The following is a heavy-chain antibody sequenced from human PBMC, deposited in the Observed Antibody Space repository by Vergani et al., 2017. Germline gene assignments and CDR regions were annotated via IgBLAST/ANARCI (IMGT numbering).Heavy chain of an antibody. CDR3: ARGVWDCTHIRCSPPSY. CDR2: ISGSSSYV. J-gene: IGHJ4*02. D-gene: IGHD2-8*01. CDR1: GFSFSSYS. Sequence: EVQLVEYGGGLVKPGGSLRLSCAASGFSFSSYSMNWVRQAPGKGLEWVASISGSSSYVFYRDSVEGRFTITRDNAKKSVYLQMNSLRAEDTAMYFCARGVWDCTHIRCSPPSYWGQGTQVTVSS. V-gene: IGHV3-21*02.